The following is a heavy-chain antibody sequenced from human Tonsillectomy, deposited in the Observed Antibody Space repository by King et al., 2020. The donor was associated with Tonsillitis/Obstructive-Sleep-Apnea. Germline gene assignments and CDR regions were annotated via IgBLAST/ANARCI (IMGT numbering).Heavy chain of an antibody. D-gene: IGHD2-15*01. CDR3: ARGLTGLSTSYSYYMDV. J-gene: IGHJ6*03. Sequence: QLQESGPGLVKPSETLSLTCTVSNDSISTYYWSWIRQPPGRGLEWIGNIYFNGITKYNPSLKSRVAISVDTSKNQFSLKMTSVTAAHTAMYYCARGLTGLSTSYSYYMDVWGKGNAVTVSS. CDR2: IYFNGIT. V-gene: IGHV4-59*01. CDR1: NDSISTYY.